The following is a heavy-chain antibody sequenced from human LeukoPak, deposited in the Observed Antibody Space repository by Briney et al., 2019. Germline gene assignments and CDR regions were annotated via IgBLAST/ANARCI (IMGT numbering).Heavy chain of an antibody. J-gene: IGHJ4*02. CDR3: ARVHGSGSYFSAGY. CDR2: ISYDGSNK. D-gene: IGHD3-10*01. Sequence: PGGSLRLSCAASGFTFSSYAMHWVRQAPGKGLEWVAVISYDGSNKYYADSVKGRFTISRDNSKNTLYLQMNSLRAEDTAVYYCARVHGSGSYFSAGYWGQGTLVTVSS. CDR1: GFTFSSYA. V-gene: IGHV3-30*04.